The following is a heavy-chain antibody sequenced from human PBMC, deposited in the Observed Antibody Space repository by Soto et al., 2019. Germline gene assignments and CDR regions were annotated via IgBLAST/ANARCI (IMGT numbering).Heavy chain of an antibody. V-gene: IGHV3-33*01. CDR3: ARESSSGRRDRIDY. D-gene: IGHD6-19*01. CDR2: IWYDGTNR. CDR1: GFTFSNHG. J-gene: IGHJ4*02. Sequence: QVKLVESGGGVVQPGRSLRLSCAASGFTFSNHGMHWVRQAPGKGLEWVTVIWYDGTNRFYADSVKGRFTISRDISENTVFLQMNSLRAEDTAVYYGARESSSGRRDRIDYCGQGTLVTVSS.